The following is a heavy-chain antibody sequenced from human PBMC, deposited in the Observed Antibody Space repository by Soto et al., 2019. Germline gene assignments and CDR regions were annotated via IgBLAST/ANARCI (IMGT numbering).Heavy chain of an antibody. V-gene: IGHV4-59*01. J-gene: IGHJ6*02. Sequence: KASETLSLTCPVSGVSINNYYWSWIWQPPGKGLEWDGYIYHSGSTSYNPSLKSRVTISIDMSKNLFSLRLTSMTAADTAVYYCARGPNYYDASGYFDYGLDVWGQGTTVTVSS. CDR3: ARGPNYYDASGYFDYGLDV. D-gene: IGHD3-22*01. CDR1: GVSINNYY. CDR2: IYHSGST.